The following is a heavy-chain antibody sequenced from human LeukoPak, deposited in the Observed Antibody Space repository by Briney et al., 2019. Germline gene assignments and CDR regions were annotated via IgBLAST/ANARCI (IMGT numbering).Heavy chain of an antibody. Sequence: EASVKVSCKASGDTFTSYDINWVRQATGPGLEWMGWMNPNSGNTGYAQKFQGRVTMTRNTSISTAYMELSSLRSEDTAVYYCARGRHGELFRVYYYYMDVWGKGTTVTVSS. CDR3: ARGRHGELFRVYYYYMDV. D-gene: IGHD3-10*01. CDR1: GDTFTSYD. CDR2: MNPNSGNT. J-gene: IGHJ6*03. V-gene: IGHV1-8*01.